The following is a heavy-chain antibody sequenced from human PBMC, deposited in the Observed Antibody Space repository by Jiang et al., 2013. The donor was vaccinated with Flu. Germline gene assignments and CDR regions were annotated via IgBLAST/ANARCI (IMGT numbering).Heavy chain of an antibody. V-gene: IGHV4-59*01. Sequence: VQLVESGPGLVKPSETLSLTCTVSGGSISSYYWSWIRQPPGKGLEWIGYIYYSGSTNYNPSLKSRVTISVDTSKNQFSLKLSSVTAADTAVYYCARGGYGDYLYYFDYWGQGTLVTVSS. CDR1: GGSISSYY. J-gene: IGHJ4*02. CDR2: IYYSGST. D-gene: IGHD4-17*01. CDR3: ARGGYGDYLYYFDY.